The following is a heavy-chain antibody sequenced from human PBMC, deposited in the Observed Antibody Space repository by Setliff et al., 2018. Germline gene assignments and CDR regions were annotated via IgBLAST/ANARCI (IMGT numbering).Heavy chain of an antibody. V-gene: IGHV1-69*13. D-gene: IGHD3-3*01. CDR2: IIPIFGSP. J-gene: IGHJ4*02. CDR3: TRASRLRPLRFLEWLYYFDS. CDR1: GDTLTTYA. Sequence: SVKVSCKASGDTLTTYAIHWVRQAPGQGLEWMGMIIPIFGSPHYAQRFQDRVIITADVSTRTAYMDLSSLKSDDTAVYYCTRASRLRPLRFLEWLYYFDSWGKGTLVTVSS.